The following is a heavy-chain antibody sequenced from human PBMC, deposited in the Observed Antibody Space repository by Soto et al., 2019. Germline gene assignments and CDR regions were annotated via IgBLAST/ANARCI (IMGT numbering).Heavy chain of an antibody. Sequence: ETLSLTCAVSGGSISSGGYYWSWIRQPPGKGLEWIGEINHSGSTNYNPSLKSRVTISVDTSKNQFSLKLSSVTAADTAVYYCARDSVAGRGGAFDIWGQGTMVTVSS. V-gene: IGHV4-34*01. CDR2: INHSGST. CDR1: GGSISSGGYY. CDR3: ARDSVAGRGGAFDI. J-gene: IGHJ3*02. D-gene: IGHD6-19*01.